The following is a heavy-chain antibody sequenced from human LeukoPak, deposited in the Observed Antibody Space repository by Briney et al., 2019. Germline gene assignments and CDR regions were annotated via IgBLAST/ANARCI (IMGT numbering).Heavy chain of an antibody. D-gene: IGHD2-21*01. CDR3: AKDFVFTAFDI. V-gene: IGHV3-11*04. Sequence: PGGSLRLSCAASGFTFSDYYMSWTRQAPGKGLEWVSYISSSGSTIYYADSVKGRFTISRDNAKNSLYLQMNSLRAEDTAVYYCAKDFVFTAFDIWGQGTMVTVSS. CDR2: ISSSGSTI. J-gene: IGHJ3*02. CDR1: GFTFSDYY.